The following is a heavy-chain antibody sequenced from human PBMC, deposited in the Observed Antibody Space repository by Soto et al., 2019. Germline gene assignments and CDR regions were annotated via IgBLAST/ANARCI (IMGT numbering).Heavy chain of an antibody. Sequence: GGSLRLSCAASGFTFSSYGMHWVRQAPGKGLEGVAFIWHDGGNKFYAESVKGRFTISRDNSKNTLYLQMTSLSAEDTAMYYCARDGDVNTGFGKDYWGQGTLVTVSS. D-gene: IGHD3-16*01. V-gene: IGHV3-33*01. CDR2: IWHDGGNK. CDR1: GFTFSSYG. CDR3: ARDGDVNTGFGKDY. J-gene: IGHJ4*02.